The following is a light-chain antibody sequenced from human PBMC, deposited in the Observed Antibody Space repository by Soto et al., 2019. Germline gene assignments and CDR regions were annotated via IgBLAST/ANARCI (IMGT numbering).Light chain of an antibody. J-gene: IGLJ1*01. CDR2: EVS. CDR3: NAQADNGKHV. Sequence: QSALTQPPSASGSPGQSVTISCTGNSNDVGHYSFISWYQQHPGKGPKLIIYEVSKRPSGVPDRFSGTNSGNAASLSVSGLQDEEEDYYFCNAQADNGKHVFGTGTKVTVL. CDR1: SNDVGHYSF. V-gene: IGLV2-8*01.